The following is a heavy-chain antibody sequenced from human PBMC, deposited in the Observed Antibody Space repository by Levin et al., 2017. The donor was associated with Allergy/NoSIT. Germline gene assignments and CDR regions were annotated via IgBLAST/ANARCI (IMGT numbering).Heavy chain of an antibody. J-gene: IGHJ5*02. D-gene: IGHD2-2*01. CDR1: GASISSSNW. CDR3: ARVQGGCSATSCYLDP. V-gene: IGHV4-4*02. CDR2: IYDSGST. Sequence: SETLSLTCTVSGASISSSNWWTWARQSPGKGLEWIGEIYDSGSTNYNPSLKSRVTISVDKSKNQFSLKLNSGTAADTAVYYCARVQGGCSATSCYLDPWGQGTLITVSS.